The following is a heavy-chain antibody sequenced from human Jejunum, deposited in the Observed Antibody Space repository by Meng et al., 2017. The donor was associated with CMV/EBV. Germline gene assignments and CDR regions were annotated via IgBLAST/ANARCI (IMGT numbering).Heavy chain of an antibody. J-gene: IGHJ5*02. Sequence: LSCTVSGDSFMYYYWSWIRQSPEKGLEWIGYVSYSGTSYYNPSLKSRVTVSLDMSKSQFSLTLTSVTAADTALYYCARSSTSGFDPWGQGTLVTVSS. V-gene: IGHV4-59*12. CDR1: GDSFMYYY. CDR2: VSYSGTS. CDR3: ARSSTSGFDP. D-gene: IGHD2-2*01.